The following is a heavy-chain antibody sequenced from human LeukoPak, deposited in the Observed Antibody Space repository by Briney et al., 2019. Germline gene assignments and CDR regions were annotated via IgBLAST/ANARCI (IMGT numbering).Heavy chain of an antibody. Sequence: ASVKVSCKASGGTFSSYAISWVRQAPGQGLEWMGWISTYDGKTKYSQKVQGRVTMTTDTSTSTVYMDLRSLRSDDTAVYYCARICGGDCPFSWGQGTLVTVSS. D-gene: IGHD2-21*01. V-gene: IGHV1-18*01. J-gene: IGHJ5*02. CDR3: ARICGGDCPFS. CDR2: ISTYDGKT. CDR1: GGTFSSYA.